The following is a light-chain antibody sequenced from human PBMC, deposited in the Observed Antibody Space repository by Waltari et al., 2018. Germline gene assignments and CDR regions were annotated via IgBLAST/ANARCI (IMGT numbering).Light chain of an antibody. J-gene: IGLJ2*01. CDR2: KDT. Sequence: SYGLTQPPSVSVSPGQTARINCSGDVLTKEYGYWYQQKPGRAPVVVIFKDTERPPGITERFSGSGSGTTVTLTITGVQAEDEADYYCQSTDTIGTTVVFGGGTRLIAL. CDR3: QSTDTIGTTVV. CDR1: VLTKEY. V-gene: IGLV3-25*03.